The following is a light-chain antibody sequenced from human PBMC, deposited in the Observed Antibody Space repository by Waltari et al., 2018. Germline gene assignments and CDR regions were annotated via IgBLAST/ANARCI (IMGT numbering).Light chain of an antibody. CDR2: DVT. V-gene: IGLV2-14*03. CDR3: CSFRSSSTWV. Sequence: QSALTQPASVSGSPGQSITIPCTGTSSDVGGSNDVSWYQHHPGKAPKLMIYDVTNRPSGVSIRFSGSKSGNTASLTISGLQAKDEADYYCCSFRSSSTWVFGGGTKLTVL. J-gene: IGLJ3*02. CDR1: SSDVGGSND.